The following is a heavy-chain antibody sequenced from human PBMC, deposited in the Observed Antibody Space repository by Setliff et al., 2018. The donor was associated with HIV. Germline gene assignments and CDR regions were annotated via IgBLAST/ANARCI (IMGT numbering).Heavy chain of an antibody. CDR1: GFSFSSYW. CDR3: AREAYRLPWIDN. V-gene: IGHV3-7*03. D-gene: IGHD1-1*01. CDR2: IKQDGSET. Sequence: GGSLRLSCVASGFSFSSYWMTWVRQAPGKGLEWVANIKQDGSETYYMDSVKGRFTISRDNAKNSLYLQINNLRRDDTAMYYCAREAYRLPWIDNWGQGTLVTVSS. J-gene: IGHJ4*02.